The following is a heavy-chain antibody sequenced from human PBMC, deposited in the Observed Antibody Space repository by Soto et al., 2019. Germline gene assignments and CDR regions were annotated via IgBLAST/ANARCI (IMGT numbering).Heavy chain of an antibody. D-gene: IGHD3-3*01. V-gene: IGHV1-69*13. CDR1: GGTFSSYA. Sequence: SVKVSCKASGGTFSSYAISWVRQAPGQGLEWMGGIIPIFGTANYAQKFQGRVTITADESTSTAYMELSSLRSEDTAVYYCARGAGRDFWSGYYPFSAYYYYGMDVWGQGTTVTVSS. CDR2: IIPIFGTA. CDR3: ARGAGRDFWSGYYPFSAYYYYGMDV. J-gene: IGHJ6*02.